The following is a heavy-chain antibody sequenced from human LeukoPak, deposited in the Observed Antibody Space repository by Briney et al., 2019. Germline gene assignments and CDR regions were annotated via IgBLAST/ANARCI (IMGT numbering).Heavy chain of an antibody. CDR2: INHRGST. V-gene: IGHV4-34*01. CDR1: GGSFSGYY. D-gene: IGHD2-15*01. J-gene: IGHJ1*01. CDR3: ARPYCSGGSCYSGLQH. Sequence: SETLSLTCAVYGGSFSGYYWSWIRQPPGKGLEWIGEINHRGSTNYNPSLKSRVTISVDTSKHQFSLKLSSVTAADTAVYYCARPYCSGGSCYSGLQHWGQGTLVTVSS.